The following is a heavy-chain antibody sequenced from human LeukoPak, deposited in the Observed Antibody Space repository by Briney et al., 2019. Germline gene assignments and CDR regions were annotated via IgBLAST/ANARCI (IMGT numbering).Heavy chain of an antibody. CDR1: GGPFSGYY. V-gene: IGHV4-34*01. CDR2: INHSGST. J-gene: IGHJ5*02. D-gene: IGHD2-15*01. Sequence: NSSETLSLTCAVYGGPFSGYYWSWIRQPPGKGLEWIGEINHSGSTNYNPSLKSRVTISVDTSKNQFSLKLSSVTAADTAVYYCASPYPYTNWFDPWGQGTLVTVSS. CDR3: ASPYPYTNWFDP.